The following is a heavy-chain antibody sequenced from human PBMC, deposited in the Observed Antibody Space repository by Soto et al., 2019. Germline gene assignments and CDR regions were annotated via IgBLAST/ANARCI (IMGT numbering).Heavy chain of an antibody. CDR3: ARELGYCSGGSCYMDGAFDF. CDR2: ISSSSSYT. Sequence: GGSQRLSSTSSGFTFSDYYMSWIRQAPGKGLEWVSYISSSSSYTNYADSVKGRFTISRDNAKNSLYLQMNSLRAEDTAVYYCARELGYCSGGSCYMDGAFDFWGQGTMVTVSS. D-gene: IGHD2-15*01. J-gene: IGHJ3*01. V-gene: IGHV3-11*05. CDR1: GFTFSDYY.